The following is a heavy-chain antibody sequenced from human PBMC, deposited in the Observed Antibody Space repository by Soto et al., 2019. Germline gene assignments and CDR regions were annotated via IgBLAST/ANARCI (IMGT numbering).Heavy chain of an antibody. CDR2: ISSSSSTI. CDR1: GFTFSSYS. D-gene: IGHD2-15*01. V-gene: IGHV3-48*02. CDR3: ARDLLVVAATDGMDV. Sequence: PGGSLRLSCAASGFTFSSYSMNWVRQAPGKGLEWVSYISSSSSTIYYADSVKGRFTISRDNAKNSLYLQMNSLRDEDTAVYYCARDLLVVAATDGMDVWGQGTTVTVSS. J-gene: IGHJ6*02.